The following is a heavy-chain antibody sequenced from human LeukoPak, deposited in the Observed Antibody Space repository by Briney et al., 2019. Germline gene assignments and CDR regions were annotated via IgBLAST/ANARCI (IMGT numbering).Heavy chain of an antibody. D-gene: IGHD2-2*02. V-gene: IGHV1-69*05. J-gene: IGHJ4*02. CDR1: GGTFSSYA. Sequence: SVKVSCKASGGTFSSYAISWVRQAPGQGLEWMGGIIPIFGTANYAQKFQGRVTITTDESTSTAYMELSSLRSEDTAVYYCARAGYCSSTSCYTEPGTVFDYWGQGTLVTVSS. CDR2: IIPIFGTA. CDR3: ARAGYCSSTSCYTEPGTVFDY.